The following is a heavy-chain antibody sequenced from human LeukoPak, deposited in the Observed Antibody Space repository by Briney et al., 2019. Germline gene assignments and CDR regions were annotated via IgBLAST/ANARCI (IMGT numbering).Heavy chain of an antibody. J-gene: IGHJ4*02. D-gene: IGHD3-22*01. CDR2: INSDGSST. Sequence: PGGSLRLSCAASGVTFSSYWMHWVRQAPGKGLVWVSRINSDGSSTSYADSVKGRFTISRDNAKNTLYLQMNSLRAEDTAVYYCARAYYYDSKPFDYWGQGTLVTVPS. CDR1: GVTFSSYW. CDR3: ARAYYYDSKPFDY. V-gene: IGHV3-74*01.